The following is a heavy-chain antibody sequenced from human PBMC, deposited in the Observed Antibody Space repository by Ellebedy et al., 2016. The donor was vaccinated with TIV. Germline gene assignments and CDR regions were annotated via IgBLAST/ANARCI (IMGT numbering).Heavy chain of an antibody. CDR3: ARDEVQLPPFHMDV. Sequence: ASVKVSXKASGYTFTSYGISWVRQAPGQGLEWMGWISAYNGNTNYAQKLQGRVTMTTDTSTSTAYMELRSLRSDDTAVYYCARDEVQLPPFHMDVWGKGTTVTVSS. V-gene: IGHV1-18*01. CDR1: GYTFTSYG. D-gene: IGHD5-18*01. CDR2: ISAYNGNT. J-gene: IGHJ6*03.